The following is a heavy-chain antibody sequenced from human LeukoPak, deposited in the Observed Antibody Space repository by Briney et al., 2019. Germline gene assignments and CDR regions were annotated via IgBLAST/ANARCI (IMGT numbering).Heavy chain of an antibody. CDR1: GYTLTELS. J-gene: IGHJ4*02. V-gene: IGHV1-24*01. D-gene: IGHD3-3*01. CDR3: ATVRGVYDFWSGYALD. Sequence: ASVKVACKVSGYTLTELSMHWVRQAPGKGLEWMGGFDPEDGETIYAQKFQGRVTMTEDTSTDTAYMELSSLRSEDTAVYYCATVRGVYDFWSGYALDWGQGTLVTVSS. CDR2: FDPEDGET.